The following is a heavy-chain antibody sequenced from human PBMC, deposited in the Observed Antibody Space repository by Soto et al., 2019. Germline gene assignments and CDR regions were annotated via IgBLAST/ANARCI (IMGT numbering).Heavy chain of an antibody. CDR1: GFTFSDYY. D-gene: IGHD2-2*02. J-gene: IGHJ6*02. Sequence: GGSLRLSCAASGFTFSDYYMSWIRQAPGKGLEWVSYISSSGSTIYYADSVKGRFTISTDNAKNSLYLQMNSLRAEDTAVYYCARCGEVPAAISAGMDVWGQGTTVTVSS. CDR3: ARCGEVPAAISAGMDV. CDR2: ISSSGSTI. V-gene: IGHV3-11*01.